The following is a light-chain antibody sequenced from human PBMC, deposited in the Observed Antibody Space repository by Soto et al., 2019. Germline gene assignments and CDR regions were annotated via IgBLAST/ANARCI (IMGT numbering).Light chain of an antibody. CDR2: GAS. J-gene: IGKJ1*01. CDR3: QQYDSSVT. V-gene: IGKV3-20*01. Sequence: EIVLTQSPGSLSLSPGERATLSCRASQSVDSRFFAWYQQRPGQAPRLLIYGASRRATGITDRFTGSGSGTDFTLTISGLEPEDFALYYCQQYDSSVTFGLGTKVEIK. CDR1: QSVDSRF.